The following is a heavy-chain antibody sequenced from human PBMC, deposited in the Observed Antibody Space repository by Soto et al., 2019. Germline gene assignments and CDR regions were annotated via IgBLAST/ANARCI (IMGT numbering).Heavy chain of an antibody. Sequence: GESLKISCKGSGYSFTSYWISWVRQMPGKGLEWMGRIDPSDSYTNYSPSFQGHVTISADKSISTAYLQWSSLKASDTAMYYCARRGIAVAGKYYGMDVWGQGTTVTVSS. D-gene: IGHD6-19*01. CDR2: IDPSDSYT. CDR1: GYSFTSYW. V-gene: IGHV5-10-1*01. J-gene: IGHJ6*02. CDR3: ARRGIAVAGKYYGMDV.